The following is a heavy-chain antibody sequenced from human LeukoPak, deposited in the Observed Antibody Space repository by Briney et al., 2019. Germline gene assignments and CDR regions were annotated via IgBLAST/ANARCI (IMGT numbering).Heavy chain of an antibody. Sequence: PGRSLRLSCAASGFTFSSHAMHWVRQAPGKGLDWVALTSNDGSNKYYADSVKGRFSISRDNSKSTLYLQMNSLRAEDTAVYYCARDHYDSSGSFFDSWGQGTLVSPSS. CDR1: GFTFSSHA. CDR3: ARDHYDSSGSFFDS. V-gene: IGHV3-30*04. D-gene: IGHD3-22*01. J-gene: IGHJ4*02. CDR2: TSNDGSNK.